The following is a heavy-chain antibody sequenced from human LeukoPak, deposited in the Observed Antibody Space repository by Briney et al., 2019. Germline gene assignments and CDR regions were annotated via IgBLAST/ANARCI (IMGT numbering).Heavy chain of an antibody. V-gene: IGHV4-59*08. CDR1: GGSINSYY. CDR3: ARPGVGSGRYGAFDV. D-gene: IGHD5-18*01. Sequence: SETLSLTCTVSGGSINSYYWSWIRQPPGKGLEWIGYIYYRGNTNYNPSLKSRVTISVDTSKNQFSLKLSSVTAADTAVYYCARPGVGSGRYGAFDVWGQGTMVTVSS. J-gene: IGHJ3*01. CDR2: IYYRGNT.